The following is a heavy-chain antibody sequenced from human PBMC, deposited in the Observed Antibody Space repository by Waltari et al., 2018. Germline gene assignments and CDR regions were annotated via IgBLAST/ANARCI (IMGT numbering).Heavy chain of an antibody. V-gene: IGHV1-69*12. Sequence: QVPLVQSGAEVKTPGSSVKFSCKASGGPFGSYSVAWVRQAAGQGLEWLGGIIPIFGTPQYAQNFQGRVTLTADAATTTAYLELSGLTSEDTAIYYCARRNLGFAFDVWGQGTLVIVSS. CDR1: GGPFGSYS. D-gene: IGHD1-26*01. J-gene: IGHJ3*01. CDR2: IIPIFGTP. CDR3: ARRNLGFAFDV.